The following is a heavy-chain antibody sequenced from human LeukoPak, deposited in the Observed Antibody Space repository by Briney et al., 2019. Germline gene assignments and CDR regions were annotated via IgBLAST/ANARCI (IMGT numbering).Heavy chain of an antibody. CDR2: NIPIFGTA. J-gene: IGHJ5*02. Sequence: SVKVSCKASGGTFSSYAISWVRQALGQGLEWMGGNIPIFGTANYAQKFQGRVTITADESTSTAYMELSSLRSEDTAVYYCARDTAWRLRLGELSYNWFDPWGQGTLVTVSS. V-gene: IGHV1-69*13. CDR3: ARDTAWRLRLGELSYNWFDP. CDR1: GGTFSSYA. D-gene: IGHD3-16*02.